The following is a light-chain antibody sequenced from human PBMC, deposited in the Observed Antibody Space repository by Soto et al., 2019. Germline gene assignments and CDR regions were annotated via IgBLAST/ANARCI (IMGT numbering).Light chain of an antibody. CDR1: TSNIGSNT. Sequence: QSVLTQPPSTSGTPGQRVTISCSGTTSNIGSNTVNWYQQLPGTAPKLLIYNNNQRPSGVPDRLSGSKSGTSASLAISGLQSEDEALYYCAAWDDRLMGLVFGGGTKLTVL. J-gene: IGLJ3*02. CDR2: NNN. V-gene: IGLV1-44*01. CDR3: AAWDDRLMGLV.